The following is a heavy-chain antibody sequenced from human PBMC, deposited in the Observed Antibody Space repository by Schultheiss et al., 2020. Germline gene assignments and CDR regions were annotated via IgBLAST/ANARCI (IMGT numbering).Heavy chain of an antibody. Sequence: GGSLRLSCTASGITFGDSAMSWFRQAPGKGLEWVGFIRSKAFGGTTEYAASVKGRFTISRDDSKSIAYLQMNSLKTEDTAVYYCSRGNRVLGSNWGQGTLVTGSS. CDR2: IRSKAFGGTT. D-gene: IGHD1-14*01. CDR3: SRGNRVLGSN. CDR1: GITFGDSA. V-gene: IGHV3-49*03. J-gene: IGHJ4*02.